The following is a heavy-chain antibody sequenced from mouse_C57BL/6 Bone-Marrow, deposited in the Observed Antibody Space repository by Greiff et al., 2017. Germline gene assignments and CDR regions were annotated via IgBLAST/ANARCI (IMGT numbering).Heavy chain of an antibody. D-gene: IGHD2-1*01. CDR1: GFNIKDDY. CDR2: IDPENGDT. J-gene: IGHJ2*01. CDR3: TTPDYYGHY. Sequence: EVQLQQSGAELVRPGASVKLSCTASGFNIKDDYMHWVKQRPEQGLEWIGWIDPENGDTEYASKFQGKATITADTSSNTAYLQLSSLTSEDAAVYYCTTPDYYGHYWGKGTTLTVSS. V-gene: IGHV14-4*01.